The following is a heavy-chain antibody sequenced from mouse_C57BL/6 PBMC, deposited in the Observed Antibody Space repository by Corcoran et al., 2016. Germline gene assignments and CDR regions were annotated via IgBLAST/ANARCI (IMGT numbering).Heavy chain of an antibody. J-gene: IGHJ3*01. CDR1: GYTFTTYG. D-gene: IGHD1-1*01. CDR2: INTYSGVP. V-gene: IGHV9-3*01. Sequence: QIQLVQSGPELKKPGETVKISCKASGYTFTTYGMSWVKQAPGKGLKWMGWINTYSGVPTYADDFKGRFAFSLETSASTAYLQINNLKNEDTATYCCARKGTTGAAYWCQGTLVTVSA. CDR3: ARKGTTGAAY.